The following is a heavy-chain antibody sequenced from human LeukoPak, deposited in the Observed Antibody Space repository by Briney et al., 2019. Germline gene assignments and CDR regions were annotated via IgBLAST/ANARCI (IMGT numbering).Heavy chain of an antibody. CDR1: GGSISSSNW. J-gene: IGHJ4*02. Sequence: SGTLSLTCAVSGGSISSSNWWSWVRQPPGKGLEWSGEIYHSGSTNYNPSLKSRVNISVDKSKNQFSLKLSSVAAADTAVYYCARNWIQLWLLDYWGQGTLVTVSS. D-gene: IGHD5-18*01. V-gene: IGHV4-4*02. CDR2: IYHSGST. CDR3: ARNWIQLWLLDY.